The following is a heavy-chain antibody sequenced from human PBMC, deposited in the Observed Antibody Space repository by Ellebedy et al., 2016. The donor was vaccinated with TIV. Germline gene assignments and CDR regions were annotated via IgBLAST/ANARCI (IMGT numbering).Heavy chain of an antibody. D-gene: IGHD4-11*01. Sequence: GSLRLSCSVSGGSIINGIYYWAWVRQPPGKGLAWIGSVDYSGSTYFNPSLKSRVTMSADTSKNHFSLKLNSVTAAYTAVYYCARPRTYSGNFYAMNYFDPWGQGTLVTVSS. CDR2: VDYSGST. J-gene: IGHJ5*02. V-gene: IGHV4-39*02. CDR1: GGSIINGIYY. CDR3: ARPRTYSGNFYAMNYFDP.